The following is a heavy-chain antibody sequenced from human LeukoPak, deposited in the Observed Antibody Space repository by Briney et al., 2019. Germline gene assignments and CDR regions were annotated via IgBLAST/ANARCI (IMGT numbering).Heavy chain of an antibody. V-gene: IGHV1-18*01. CDR1: DYTFTSYG. J-gene: IGHJ5*02. CDR3: ARDSGHYYDSSAFGWFDP. Sequence: ASVKVSCKASDYTFTSYGITWVRQAPGQGLEWMGWIGPYNGNTNYAQKLQGRVTMTTDTSTSTAYMELRSLRSDDTAVYYCARDSGHYYDSSAFGWFDPWGQGALVTVSS. D-gene: IGHD3-22*01. CDR2: IGPYNGNT.